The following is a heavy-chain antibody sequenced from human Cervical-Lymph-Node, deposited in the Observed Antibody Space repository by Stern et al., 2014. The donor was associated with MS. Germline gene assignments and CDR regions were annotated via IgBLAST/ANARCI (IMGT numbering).Heavy chain of an antibody. V-gene: IGHV3-7*01. J-gene: IGHJ4*02. CDR2: INQDGSET. D-gene: IGHD6-19*01. Sequence: EVQLVESGGGLVQPGGSLRVSCTASGFTFGNFWLSWVRQPPGKGLEWVANINQDGSETYYVDSVKGRFTISRDNAKNSLFLQMNSLKDEDTAVYYCARALAVAGTGYWGQGTMVTVSS. CDR1: GFTFGNFW. CDR3: ARALAVAGTGY.